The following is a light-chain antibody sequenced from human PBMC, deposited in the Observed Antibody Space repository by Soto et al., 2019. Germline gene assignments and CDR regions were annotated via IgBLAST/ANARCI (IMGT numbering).Light chain of an antibody. J-gene: IGKJ1*01. CDR2: DAY. V-gene: IGKV1-5*01. CDR3: QQYSSYSEWT. Sequence: IQMTKSPSTLSASRGYRFSINCRSSQSISKWLAWHQKKPGKAPKLMIYDAYTLQSGVPKRFSGSGSGTEFTLTIRRLKPDDIANYYCQQYSSYSEWTCG. CDR1: QSISKW.